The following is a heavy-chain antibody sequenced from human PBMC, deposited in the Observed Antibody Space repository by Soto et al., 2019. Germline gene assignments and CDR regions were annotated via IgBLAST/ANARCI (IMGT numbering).Heavy chain of an antibody. D-gene: IGHD3-10*01. CDR3: ARDSGDSRSDWFDP. CDR2: INYSGST. J-gene: IGHJ5*02. Sequence: PSETLSLTCTVSGGSMNSYYWSWIRQPPGKGLEWIGYINYSGSTNHNPPLRSRVTISVDTYKKQFSLKLTCVAAADTAVYYCARDSGDSRSDWFDPWGQGTLVTVSS. V-gene: IGHV4-59*01. CDR1: GGSMNSYY.